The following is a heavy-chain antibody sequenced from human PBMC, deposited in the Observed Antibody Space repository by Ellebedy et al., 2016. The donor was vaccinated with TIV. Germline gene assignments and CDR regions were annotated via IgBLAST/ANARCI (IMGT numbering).Heavy chain of an antibody. D-gene: IGHD3-16*01. CDR3: AKRAGGGGWIHVYYFDS. CDR2: ISWNSGSI. V-gene: IGHV3-9*01. Sequence: SLKISXAASGFTFDDYAMHWVRQAPGKGLEWVSGISWNSGSIGYADSVKGRFTISRDNSRNTLYLQVNSLRAEDTAVYYCAKRAGGGGWIHVYYFDSWGQGSLVTVSS. J-gene: IGHJ4*02. CDR1: GFTFDDYA.